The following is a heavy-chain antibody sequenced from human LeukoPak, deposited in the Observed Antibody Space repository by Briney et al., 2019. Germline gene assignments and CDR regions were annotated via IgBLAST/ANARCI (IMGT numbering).Heavy chain of an antibody. Sequence: GGSLRLSCAASGFTFSTHAMHWVRQAPGKGLEWVALISYDGSNKYYADSVKGRFTTSRDNSKNTLYMQMNSLRADDTAVYYCARGSKSYGDYIRSRIHYFDYWGQGTLVTVSS. D-gene: IGHD4-17*01. J-gene: IGHJ4*02. CDR1: GFTFSTHA. V-gene: IGHV3-30*04. CDR3: ARGSKSYGDYIRSRIHYFDY. CDR2: ISYDGSNK.